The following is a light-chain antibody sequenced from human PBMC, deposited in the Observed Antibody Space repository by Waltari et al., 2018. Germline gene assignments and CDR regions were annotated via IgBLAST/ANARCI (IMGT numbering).Light chain of an antibody. CDR1: SPNIGAAYD. Sequence: QSGLTQPPSVSGAPGQRVTISCTGSSPNIGAAYDVHWYQLLPGTAPKLFIYGTRIRPSGVPDRFSGSKSGTSAALAITGLQAEDEAGYYCQSYDSSLSGSVFGGGTKLTVL. J-gene: IGLJ2*01. CDR3: QSYDSSLSGSV. V-gene: IGLV1-40*01. CDR2: GTR.